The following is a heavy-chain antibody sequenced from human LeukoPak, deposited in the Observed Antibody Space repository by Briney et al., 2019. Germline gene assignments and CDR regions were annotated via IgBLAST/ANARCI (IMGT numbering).Heavy chain of an antibody. D-gene: IGHD2-8*02. CDR2: ISGHGAST. CDR1: EFTFSSYA. Sequence: PGGSLRLSCAASEFTFSSYAMSWVCQAPGKGLEWVSVISGHGASTYYADSVKGRFTISRDNSKNTLYLQMNSLRAEDTAVYYCAKDGAQAETGGVVYWGQGTLVTVSS. CDR3: AKDGAQAETGGVVY. J-gene: IGHJ4*02. V-gene: IGHV3-23*01.